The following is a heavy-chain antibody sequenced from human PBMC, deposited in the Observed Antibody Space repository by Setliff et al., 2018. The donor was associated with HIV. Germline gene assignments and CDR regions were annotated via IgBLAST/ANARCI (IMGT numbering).Heavy chain of an antibody. V-gene: IGHV5-51*01. CDR2: IYPDDSNI. Sequence: KISCKALEYTFTTYWIAWVRQMPGEGLEWMGIIYPDDSNIRYNPSFQSQVTISADKSITTAYLEIHNLKASDTATYYCARRDGRSMNAFQIWGPGTKVTVSS. J-gene: IGHJ3*01. CDR1: EYTFTTYW. D-gene: IGHD6-13*01. CDR3: ARRDGRSMNAFQI.